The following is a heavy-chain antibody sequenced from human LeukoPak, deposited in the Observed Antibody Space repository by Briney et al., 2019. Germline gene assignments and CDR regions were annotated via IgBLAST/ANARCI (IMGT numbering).Heavy chain of an antibody. V-gene: IGHV3-48*03. Sequence: QPGGSLRLSCVASGFTFSSYEMNWVRQAPGKGLEWVSYISSSGDTIYYTDSVKGRFTISRDNAKNTLYLQMNSLRAEDTAVYYCAKDRFRNDAFDIWGQGTMVTVSS. CDR3: AKDRFRNDAFDI. CDR1: GFTFSSYE. J-gene: IGHJ3*02. CDR2: ISSSGDTI.